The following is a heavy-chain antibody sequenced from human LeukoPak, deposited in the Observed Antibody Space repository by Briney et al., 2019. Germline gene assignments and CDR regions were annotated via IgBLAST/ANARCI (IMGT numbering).Heavy chain of an antibody. CDR2: IYYSGST. CDR1: GGSVSSGTYY. J-gene: IGHJ4*02. V-gene: IGHV4-61*01. CDR3: ARQGTMIVPDDY. D-gene: IGHD3-22*01. Sequence: PSETLSLTCTVSGGSVSSGTYYWSWIRQPPGKGLEWIGYIYYSGSTYYNPSLKSRVTISVDTSKNQFSLKLSSVTAADTAVYYCARQGTMIVPDDYWGQGTLVTVSS.